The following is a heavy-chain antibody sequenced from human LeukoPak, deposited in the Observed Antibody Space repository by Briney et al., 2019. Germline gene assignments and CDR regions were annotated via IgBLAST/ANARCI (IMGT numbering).Heavy chain of an antibody. V-gene: IGHV4-39*07. J-gene: IGHJ4*02. CDR1: GGSISSSSYY. CDR2: IYHSGTT. D-gene: IGHD6-13*01. CDR3: ARDVGAAAGDDSLY. Sequence: MSSETLSLTCTVSGGSISSSSYYWGWIRQPPGKGLEWIGSIYHSGTTYYNPSLKSRVTISVDRSKNQFSLKLRSVTAADTAVYYCARDVGAAAGDDSLYWGQGTLVTVSS.